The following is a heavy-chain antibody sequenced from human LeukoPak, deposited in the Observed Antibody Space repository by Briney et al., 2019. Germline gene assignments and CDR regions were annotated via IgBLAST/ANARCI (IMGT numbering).Heavy chain of an antibody. CDR2: ISSSGSTI. CDR1: GFTFSDYY. V-gene: IGHV3-11*01. D-gene: IGHD3-10*01. J-gene: IGHJ3*02. Sequence: GGSLRLSCAASGFTFSDYYMSWIRQAPGKGLEWVSYISSSGSTIYYADSVKGRSTISRDNAKNSLYLQMNSLRAEDTAVYYCARRKPQFGELLYGAFDIWGQGTMVTVSS. CDR3: ARRKPQFGELLYGAFDI.